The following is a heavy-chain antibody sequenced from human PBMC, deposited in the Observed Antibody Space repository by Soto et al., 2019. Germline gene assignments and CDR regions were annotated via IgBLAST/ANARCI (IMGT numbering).Heavy chain of an antibody. CDR1: GDSISSGGYY. D-gene: IGHD1-26*01. V-gene: IGHV4-31*03. CDR2: IYYSGTT. CDR3: AREGGSYSPFFDY. J-gene: IGHJ4*02. Sequence: PSETLSLTCTVSGDSISSGGYYWSWIRQHPGKGLEWIGFIYYSGTTSYNPSLKSRVSISVDASKNQFSLKLNSVTAADTGVYFCAREGGSYSPFFDYWGQGTLVTVSS.